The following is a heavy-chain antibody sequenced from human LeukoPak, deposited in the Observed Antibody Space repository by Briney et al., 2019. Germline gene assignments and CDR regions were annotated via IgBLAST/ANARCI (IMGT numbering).Heavy chain of an antibody. CDR2: ISGSGGST. CDR1: GFTCSSYA. D-gene: IGHD3-10*01. Sequence: GGSLRLSCAASGFTCSSYAMSWVRQAPGKGLEWVSAISGSGGSTYYADSVKGRFTISRDNSKNTLYLQMNSLRAEDTAVYYCAKDHASYYVATSGYWGQGTMVTVSS. V-gene: IGHV3-23*01. CDR3: AKDHASYYVATSGY. J-gene: IGHJ4*02.